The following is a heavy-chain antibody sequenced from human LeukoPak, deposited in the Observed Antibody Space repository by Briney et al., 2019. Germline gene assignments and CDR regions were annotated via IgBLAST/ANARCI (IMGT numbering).Heavy chain of an antibody. J-gene: IGHJ4*02. CDR3: ARDARSGDDYQYYFDY. D-gene: IGHD3-16*01. V-gene: IGHV1-69*13. CDR1: GGTFSSYA. Sequence: ASVKVSCKASGGTFSSYAISWVRQAPGQGLEWMGGIIPIFGTANYAQKFQGRVTITADESTSTAYMELSSLRSEDTAVYYCARDARSGDDYQYYFDYWGQGTLVTASS. CDR2: IIPIFGTA.